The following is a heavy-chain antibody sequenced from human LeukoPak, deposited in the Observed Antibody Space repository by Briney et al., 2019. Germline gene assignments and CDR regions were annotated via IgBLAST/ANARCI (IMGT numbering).Heavy chain of an antibody. CDR2: INHSGST. Sequence: SETLSLTCAVYGGSFSGYYWSWIRQPPGKGLEWIGEINHSGSTNYNPSLKSRVTISVDTSKNQFSLKLSSVTAADTAVYYCARPLRGYCSSTSCSGYFQHWGQGTLVTVSS. CDR3: ARPLRGYCSSTSCSGYFQH. V-gene: IGHV4-34*01. J-gene: IGHJ1*01. CDR1: GGSFSGYY. D-gene: IGHD2-2*01.